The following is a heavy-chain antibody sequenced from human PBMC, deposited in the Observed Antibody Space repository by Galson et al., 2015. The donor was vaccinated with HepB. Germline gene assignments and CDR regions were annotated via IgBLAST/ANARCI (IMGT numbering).Heavy chain of an antibody. CDR1: GYTFTSYA. Sequence: SVKVSCKASGYTFTSYAMNWVRQAPGQGLEWMGWINTNTGNPKYAQGFTGRFVFSLDTSVSTAYLQISSLKAEDTAVYYCARRYCSSTSSCNYYYYYMDVWGKGTPVTVSS. CDR3: ARRYCSSTSSCNYYYYYMDV. J-gene: IGHJ6*03. V-gene: IGHV7-4-1*02. CDR2: INTNTGNP. D-gene: IGHD2-2*01.